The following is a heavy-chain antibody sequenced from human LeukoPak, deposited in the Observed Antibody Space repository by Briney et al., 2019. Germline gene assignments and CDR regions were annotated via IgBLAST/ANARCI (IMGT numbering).Heavy chain of an antibody. J-gene: IGHJ4*02. CDR1: GFTFSSYA. D-gene: IGHD6-19*01. V-gene: IGHV3-30-3*01. CDR2: ISYDGSNK. CDR3: ARGSYSSGRSGFDY. Sequence: PGRSLRLSCAASGFTFSSYAMHWVRQAPGKGLEWVAVISYDGSNKYYADSVKGRFTISRDNSKNTLYLQMNSLRAEDTAVYYCARGSYSSGRSGFDYWGQGTLVTVS.